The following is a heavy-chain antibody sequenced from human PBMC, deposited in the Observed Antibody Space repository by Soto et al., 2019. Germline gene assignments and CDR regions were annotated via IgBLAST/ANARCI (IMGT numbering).Heavy chain of an antibody. J-gene: IGHJ4*02. CDR2: IYWDDDK. CDR1: GFSLSTRGVG. Sequence: QITLKESGPTLVKPTQTLTLTCTFSGFSLSTRGVGVGWFRQPPGRALEWLALIYWDDDKRYSPSLQNRLTINRDTSKTQVVLTMTNMDPEHTATYFCAHRPYGYKYYFDYWGQGTLVTVSS. CDR3: AHRPYGYKYYFDY. D-gene: IGHD5-18*01. V-gene: IGHV2-5*02.